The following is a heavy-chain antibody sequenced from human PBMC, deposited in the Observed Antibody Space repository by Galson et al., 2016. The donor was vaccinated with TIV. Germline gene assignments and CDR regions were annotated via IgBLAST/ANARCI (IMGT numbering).Heavy chain of an antibody. CDR1: GGTFNIYA. V-gene: IGHV1-69*13. D-gene: IGHD6-13*01. Sequence: SVKVSCKASGGTFNIYAISWVRQAPGQGLEWMGGILPIFGAANYAQKFQGRVTITADESTNTAYMELSSLKSEDTAVYYCARPSSSCRGCSYYYYMDVWGKGTTVTVSS. CDR2: ILPIFGAA. CDR3: ARPSSSCRGCSYYYYMDV. J-gene: IGHJ6*03.